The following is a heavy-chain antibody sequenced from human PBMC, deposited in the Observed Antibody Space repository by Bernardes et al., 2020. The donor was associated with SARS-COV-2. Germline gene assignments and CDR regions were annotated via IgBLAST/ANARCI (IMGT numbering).Heavy chain of an antibody. CDR3: GGSAERYFDL. CDR2: IYTSGST. CDR1: GGSISSYY. D-gene: IGHD6-19*01. J-gene: IGHJ2*01. Sequence: SETLSLTCTVSGGSISSYYWSWIRQPAGKGLEWIGRIYTSGSTNYNPSLKSRVTMSVDTSKNQFSLKLSSVTAADTAVHYCGGSAERYFDLWGRGTLVTVSS. V-gene: IGHV4-4*07.